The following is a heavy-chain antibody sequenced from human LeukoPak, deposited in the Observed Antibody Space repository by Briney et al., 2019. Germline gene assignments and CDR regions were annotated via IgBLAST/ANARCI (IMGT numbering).Heavy chain of an antibody. CDR1: GGSFSGYY. Sequence: SETLSLTCAVYGGSFSGYYWSWIRQPPGKGLEWIGEINHSGSTNYNPSLKSRVTISVDTSKNQFSLKLSSVTAADTAVYYRARGLRLPMVRGTFDYWGQGTLVTVSS. CDR3: ARGLRLPMVRGTFDY. J-gene: IGHJ4*02. CDR2: INHSGST. D-gene: IGHD3-10*01. V-gene: IGHV4-34*01.